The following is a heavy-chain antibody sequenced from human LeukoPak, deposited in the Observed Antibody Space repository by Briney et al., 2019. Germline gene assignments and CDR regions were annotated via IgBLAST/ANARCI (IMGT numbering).Heavy chain of an antibody. V-gene: IGHV4-59*01. CDR2: VSYSGST. J-gene: IGHJ4*02. CDR1: GGSISSYY. Sequence: TSETLSLTCTVSGGSISSYYWNWVRQPPGKGLEWIGYVSYSGSTNYNPALKSRVTISVDTSKNQSSLKLNSVSAADTAVYYCARTGGYNSPFSFWGQGALVTVSS. CDR3: ARTGGYNSPFSF. D-gene: IGHD5-24*01.